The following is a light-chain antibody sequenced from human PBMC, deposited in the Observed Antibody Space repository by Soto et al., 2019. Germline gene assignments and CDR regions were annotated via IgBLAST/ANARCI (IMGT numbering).Light chain of an antibody. V-gene: IGLV2-14*01. CDR3: SSYTSRSTLDV. Sequence: QSALTQPASVSGSPGQSITISCTGTSSDVGGYNYVSWYQQHPGKAPKLMIYEVSNRPSGVSNRFSGSKSGNTAPLTISGVQAEDEANYYCSSYTSRSTLDVFGTGTKLTVL. CDR1: SSDVGGYNY. J-gene: IGLJ1*01. CDR2: EVS.